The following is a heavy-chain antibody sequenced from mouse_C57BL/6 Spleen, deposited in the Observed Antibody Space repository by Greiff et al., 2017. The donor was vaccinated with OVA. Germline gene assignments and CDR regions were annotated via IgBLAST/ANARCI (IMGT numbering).Heavy chain of an antibody. CDR2: INPSSGYT. J-gene: IGHJ2*01. D-gene: IGHD2-2*01. Sequence: QVQLQQSGAELAKPGASVKLSCKASGYTFTSYWMHWVKQRPGQGLEWIGYINPSSGYTKYNQKFKDKATLTADKSSSTAYMQLSSLTYADSAVYYCARSTMVTTYYFDYWGQGTTLTVSS. CDR1: GYTFTSYW. CDR3: ARSTMVTTYYFDY. V-gene: IGHV1-7*01.